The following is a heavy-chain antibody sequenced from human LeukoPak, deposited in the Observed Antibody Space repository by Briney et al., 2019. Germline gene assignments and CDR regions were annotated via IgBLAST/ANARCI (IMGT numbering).Heavy chain of an antibody. Sequence: ASVKVSCKASGYTFTSYAMHWVRQAPGQRLEWMGWINVGNGNTKYSQKFQGRVTITRDTSASTAYMELSSLRSEDTAVYYCARDGDLLWFGELSSSNWFDPWGQGTLVTVSS. CDR2: INVGNGNT. V-gene: IGHV1-3*01. D-gene: IGHD3-10*01. J-gene: IGHJ5*02. CDR3: ARDGDLLWFGELSSSNWFDP. CDR1: GYTFTSYA.